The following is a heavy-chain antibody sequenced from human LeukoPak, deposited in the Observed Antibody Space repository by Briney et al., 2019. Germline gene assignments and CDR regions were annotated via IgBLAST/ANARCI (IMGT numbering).Heavy chain of an antibody. CDR2: IRYDGSNK. D-gene: IGHD4-17*01. CDR3: AKDRGDYTNWFDP. V-gene: IGHV3-30*02. J-gene: IGHJ5*02. CDR1: EFTFDDFA. Sequence: PGGSLRLSCAAFEFTFDDFAMSWVRQAPGKGLEWVAFIRYDGSNKYYADSVKGRFTISRDNPKNTLYLQMNSPRAEDTAIYYCAKDRGDYTNWFDPWGQGTLVTVSS.